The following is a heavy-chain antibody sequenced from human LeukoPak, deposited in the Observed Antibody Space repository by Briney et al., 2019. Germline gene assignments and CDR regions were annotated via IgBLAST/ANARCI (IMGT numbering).Heavy chain of an antibody. J-gene: IGHJ4*02. D-gene: IGHD1-26*01. CDR1: GFTFDDYA. CDR2: ISGDGGST. CDR3: AKDHSGSYYEWVFDY. V-gene: IGHV3-43*02. Sequence: PGGSLRLSCAASGFTFDDYAMHWVRQAPGKGLEWISLISGDGGSTYYADSVKGRFTISRDNSKNSLYLQMNSLRTEDTALYYCAKDHSGSYYEWVFDYWGQGTLVTVSS.